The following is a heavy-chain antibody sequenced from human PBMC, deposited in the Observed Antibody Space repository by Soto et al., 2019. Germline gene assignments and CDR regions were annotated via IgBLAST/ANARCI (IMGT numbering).Heavy chain of an antibody. CDR2: LSRSGGAT. V-gene: IGHV3-23*01. Sequence: GGSLRLSCTASGFNTRFYSMSWVRQTPGKGLEWVAALSRSGGATYYADSVRGRFTISRDASKDTLFLQMSNLRAEDTALYYCSKGEMSTIRNSFDPWGQGTLVTVSS. CDR1: GFNTRFYS. D-gene: IGHD1-7*01. CDR3: SKGEMSTIRNSFDP. J-gene: IGHJ5*02.